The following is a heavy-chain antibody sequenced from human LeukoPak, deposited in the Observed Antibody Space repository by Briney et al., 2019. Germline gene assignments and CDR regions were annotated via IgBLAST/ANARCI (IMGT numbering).Heavy chain of an antibody. D-gene: IGHD4-17*01. Sequence: SETLSLTCAVSGGSISGYYWSWIRQPPGKRLEWIGYIYSSEITNYNPSLKSRVTLSLDTSGNQFSLKITSVTAADTAVYYCARCDSVTALDYWGQGTLVTVSS. J-gene: IGHJ4*02. CDR3: ARCDSVTALDY. V-gene: IGHV4-59*01. CDR1: GGSISGYY. CDR2: IYSSEIT.